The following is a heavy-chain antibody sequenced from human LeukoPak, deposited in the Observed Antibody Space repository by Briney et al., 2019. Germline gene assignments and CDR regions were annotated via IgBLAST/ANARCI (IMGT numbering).Heavy chain of an antibody. D-gene: IGHD3-10*01. V-gene: IGHV4-59*11. Sequence: ETLSLTCTVSGGSISSHYWSWIRQPPGKGLEWIGYIYYSGSTNYNPSLKSRVTMSVDTSKNQFSLKLSSVTAADTAVYYCARDITSDYWGQGTLVTVSS. CDR3: ARDITSDY. CDR1: GGSISSHY. J-gene: IGHJ4*02. CDR2: IYYSGST.